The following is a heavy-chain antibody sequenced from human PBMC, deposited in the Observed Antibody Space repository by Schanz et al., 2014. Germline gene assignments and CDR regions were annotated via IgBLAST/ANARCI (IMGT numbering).Heavy chain of an antibody. CDR1: GFTFSDHW. J-gene: IGHJ4*02. Sequence: VQLVESGGALVQPGGSLRLSCSASGFTFSDHWMSWVRQPPGMGLEWVANIKGDSSEKNYVDSVKGRFTLSRDNAKNPIYLQMNSLRGEDTAVYYCARDPNSVNEIDYWGQGTLVTVSS. CDR2: IKGDSSEK. D-gene: IGHD5-12*01. V-gene: IGHV3-7*03. CDR3: ARDPNSVNEIDY.